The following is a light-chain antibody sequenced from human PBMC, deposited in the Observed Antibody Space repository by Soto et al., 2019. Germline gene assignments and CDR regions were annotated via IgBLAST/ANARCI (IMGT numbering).Light chain of an antibody. CDR3: QSYDSSLSGFYV. Sequence: QSVLTQPPSVSRAPGQRVTISCTGSSSNIGAGYDVHWYQQLPGTAPKLLIYGNSNRPSGVPDRFSGSKSGTSASLAITGLQAEDEADYYCQSYDSSLSGFYVFGTGTKLTVL. J-gene: IGLJ1*01. V-gene: IGLV1-40*01. CDR2: GNS. CDR1: SSNIGAGYD.